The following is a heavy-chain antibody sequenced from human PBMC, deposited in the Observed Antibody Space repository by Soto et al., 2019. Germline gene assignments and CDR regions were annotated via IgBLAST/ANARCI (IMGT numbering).Heavy chain of an antibody. V-gene: IGHV1-18*04. D-gene: IGHD6-13*01. CDR2: ISAYNGNT. CDR3: AQSNHWQPRHPYYYYYGMDV. Sequence: ASVKVSCKASGYTFTSYGISWVRQAPGQGLEWMGWISAYNGNTNYAQKLQGRVTMTTDTSTSTAYMELRSLRSDDTAVYYCAQSNHWQPRHPYYYYYGMDVWGQGTTVTVSS. CDR1: GYTFTSYG. J-gene: IGHJ6*02.